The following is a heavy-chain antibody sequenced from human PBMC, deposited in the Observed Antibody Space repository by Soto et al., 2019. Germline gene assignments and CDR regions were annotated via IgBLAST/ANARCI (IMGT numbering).Heavy chain of an antibody. D-gene: IGHD3-16*02. V-gene: IGHV3-30-3*01. J-gene: IGHJ4*02. Sequence: GGSLRLSCAASGFTFSSYAMHWVRQAPGKGLEWVAVISYDGSNKYYADSVKGRFTISRDNSKNTLYLQMNSLRAEDTAVYYCAREPITGGVIAPCDYWGQGTLVTVSS. CDR3: AREPITGGVIAPCDY. CDR2: ISYDGSNK. CDR1: GFTFSSYA.